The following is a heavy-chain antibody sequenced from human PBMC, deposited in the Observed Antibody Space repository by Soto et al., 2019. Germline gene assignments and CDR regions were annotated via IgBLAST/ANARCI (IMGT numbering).Heavy chain of an antibody. CDR2: IIPIFGTA. D-gene: IGHD3-16*02. V-gene: IGHV1-69*13. CDR3: ARGLAIVDDY. Sequence: AVKVSCKACGGTFSSYAISWGGQAPGRGLEWMGGIIPIFGTANYAQKFQGRVTITADESTSTAYMELSSLRSEDTAVYYCARGLAIVDDYWGQGTLVTVSS. CDR1: GGTFSSYA. J-gene: IGHJ4*02.